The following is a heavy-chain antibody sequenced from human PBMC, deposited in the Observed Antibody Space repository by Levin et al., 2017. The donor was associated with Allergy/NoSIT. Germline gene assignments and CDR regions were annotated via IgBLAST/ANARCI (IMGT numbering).Heavy chain of an antibody. CDR3: ARGRYSSGWGDY. D-gene: IGHD6-19*01. V-gene: IGHV3-21*01. Sequence: GESLKISCAASGFTFSSYSMNWVRQAPGKGLEWVSSISSSSSYIYYADSVKGRFTISRDNAKNSLYLQMNSLRAEDTAVYYCARGRYSSGWGDYWGQGTLVTVSS. J-gene: IGHJ4*02. CDR2: ISSSSSYI. CDR1: GFTFSSYS.